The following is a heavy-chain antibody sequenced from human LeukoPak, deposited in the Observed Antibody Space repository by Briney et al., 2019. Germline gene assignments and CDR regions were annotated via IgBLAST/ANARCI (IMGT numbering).Heavy chain of an antibody. CDR2: ISGSGGST. CDR1: GFTFSSYA. J-gene: IGHJ3*02. D-gene: IGHD3-22*01. CDR3: AKDRGRDSSGPYDAFDI. Sequence: QPGGSLRLSCAASGFTFSSYATSWVRQAPGKGLEWVSPISGSGGSTYYADSVKGRFTISRDNSKNTLYLQMNSQRAEDTAVYYCAKDRGRDSSGPYDAFDIWGQGTMVTVSS. V-gene: IGHV3-23*01.